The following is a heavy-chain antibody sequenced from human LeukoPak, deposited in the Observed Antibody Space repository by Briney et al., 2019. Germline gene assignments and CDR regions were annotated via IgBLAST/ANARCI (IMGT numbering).Heavy chain of an antibody. Sequence: SETLSLTCTVSGGSINGYYWNWIRQPPGKGLEWIGYIYFSGSTNYNPSLQSRVTISVDTSKNQFTLKLNSVTAADTAGNFCARGEALRQNYGMDVWGQGTTGSVSS. CDR3: ARGEALRQNYGMDV. J-gene: IGHJ6*02. CDR1: GGSINGYY. V-gene: IGHV4-59*01. CDR2: IYFSGST.